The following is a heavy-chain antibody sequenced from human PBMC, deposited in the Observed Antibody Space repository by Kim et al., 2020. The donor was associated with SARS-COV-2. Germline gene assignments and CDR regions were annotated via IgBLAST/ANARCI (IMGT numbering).Heavy chain of an antibody. Sequence: GESLKISCKGSGYSFTSYWIGWVRQMPGKGLEWMGIIYPGDSDTRYSPSFQGQVTISADKSISTAYLQWSSLKASDTAMYYCARHRGGVGATYRWFDPWGQGTLVTVSS. CDR3: ARHRGGVGATYRWFDP. CDR1: GYSFTSYW. V-gene: IGHV5-51*01. D-gene: IGHD1-26*01. J-gene: IGHJ5*02. CDR2: IYPGDSDT.